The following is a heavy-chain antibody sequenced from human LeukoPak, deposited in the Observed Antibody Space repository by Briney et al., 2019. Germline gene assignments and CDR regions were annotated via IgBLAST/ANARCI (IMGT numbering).Heavy chain of an antibody. CDR2: IYYSGST. CDR1: GGSISSGGYY. V-gene: IGHV4-31*03. J-gene: IGHJ6*02. D-gene: IGHD3-9*01. Sequence: SETPSLTCTVSGGSISSGGYYWSWIRQHPGKGLEWIGYIYYSGSTYYNPSLKSRVTISVDTSKNQFSLKLSSVTAADTAVYYCARDKTNYDILTGPGMDVWGQGTTVTVSS. CDR3: ARDKTNYDILTGPGMDV.